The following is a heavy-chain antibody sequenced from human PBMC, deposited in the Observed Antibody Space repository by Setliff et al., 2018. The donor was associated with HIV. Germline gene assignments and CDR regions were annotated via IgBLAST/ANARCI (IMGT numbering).Heavy chain of an antibody. CDR3: ASGQWLGSLGHH. D-gene: IGHD6-19*01. Sequence: GGSLRLSCAASGFTFSSYAMHWVRQAPGKGLEWMAVISHDGNNEYYADSVRGRFTVSRDNSKNTLYLQTNSPRVEDTAVYYCASGQWLGSLGHHWGQGTLVTVSS. CDR2: ISHDGNNE. CDR1: GFTFSSYA. V-gene: IGHV3-30*04. J-gene: IGHJ5*02.